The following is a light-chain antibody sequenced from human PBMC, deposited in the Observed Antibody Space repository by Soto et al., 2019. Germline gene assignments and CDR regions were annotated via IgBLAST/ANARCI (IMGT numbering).Light chain of an antibody. J-gene: IGKJ1*01. CDR3: QQYDNSPWT. CDR1: RSVSSSY. V-gene: IGKV3-20*01. CDR2: GAS. Sequence: EIVLTQSPGTLSLSPGERATLSCRASRSVSSSYLAWYQQKPGQAPWLLIYGASSRATGIPDRFSGSGSGTDFTLTISRLEPEDFAVYYCQQYDNSPWTFGQGTKVEIK.